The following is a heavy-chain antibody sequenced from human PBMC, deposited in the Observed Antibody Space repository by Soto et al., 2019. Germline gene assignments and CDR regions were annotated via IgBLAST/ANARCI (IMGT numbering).Heavy chain of an antibody. CDR1: GFTFSAYA. V-gene: IGHV3-23*01. CDR2: VGGSDTDK. CDR3: AKDATAVNGVWDPFDM. D-gene: IGHD2-8*01. Sequence: EVQLLESRGGVVQPGGSLRPSCAASGFTFSAYAMSWVRQAPGKGLQWVSGVGGSDTDKHYADSVRGRFTVSRDNSKNTLYLQMNSLRVDDTAVYYCAKDATAVNGVWDPFDMWGQGTEVTVSS. J-gene: IGHJ3*02.